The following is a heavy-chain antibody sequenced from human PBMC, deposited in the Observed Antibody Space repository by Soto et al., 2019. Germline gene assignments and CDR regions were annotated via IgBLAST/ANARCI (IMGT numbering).Heavy chain of an antibody. Sequence: EVQLLESGGGLVQPGGSLRLACAASGFTFNNYAMNWVRQAPGRGLEWVSIISPNGDSTYYADSVKGRFTISRANSQNTVFLQMNSLRAEDTAIYFCAKVRLTDYLRYAPHLWGQGTLVTVSS. J-gene: IGHJ3*01. CDR2: ISPNGDST. D-gene: IGHD2-8*01. CDR3: AKVRLTDYLRYAPHL. CDR1: GFTFNNYA. V-gene: IGHV3-23*01.